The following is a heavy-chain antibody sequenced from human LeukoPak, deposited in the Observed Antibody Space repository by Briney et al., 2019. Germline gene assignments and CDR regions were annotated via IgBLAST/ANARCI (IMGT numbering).Heavy chain of an antibody. CDR1: GGSISRSY. D-gene: IGHD2-2*01. CDR2: IYYSGTT. V-gene: IGHV4-59*01. Sequence: SETLSLTCNVSGGSISRSYWSWIRQPPGKGLEWIGYIYYSGTTNYNPSLKSRLTISVDTSNNQFSLKLSSVTAADTAVYYCARQYCTSTTCRTFDIWGQGTMVTVSS. CDR3: ARQYCTSTTCRTFDI. J-gene: IGHJ3*02.